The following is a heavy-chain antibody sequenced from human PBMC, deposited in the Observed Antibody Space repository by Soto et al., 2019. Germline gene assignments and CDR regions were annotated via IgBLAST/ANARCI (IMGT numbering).Heavy chain of an antibody. V-gene: IGHV4-59*08. Sequence: SETLSLTCTVSGCSISSYYWSWIRQPPGKGLEWIGYIYYTGSTNSNPSLKSRVTISVDTSKNQFSLRLSSVTAADTAVYYCARQGGTFDYWGRGTQVTVSS. CDR3: ARQGGTFDY. D-gene: IGHD1-26*01. J-gene: IGHJ4*02. CDR2: IYYTGST. CDR1: GCSISSYY.